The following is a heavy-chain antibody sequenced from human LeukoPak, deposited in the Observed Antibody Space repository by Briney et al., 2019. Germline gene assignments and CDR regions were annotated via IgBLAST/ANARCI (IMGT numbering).Heavy chain of an antibody. D-gene: IGHD6-19*01. CDR1: GFTFSRNW. CDR2: INSDGSTT. J-gene: IGHJ4*02. V-gene: IGHV3-74*01. CDR3: ARGMDGSCWDYFNY. Sequence: SGGSLRLSCAASGFTFSRNWTPWARQAPGKGLVWVSRINSDGSTTSYADSVKGRFTISRDNAKITLFLQMDSLRAEDTAVYYYARGMDGSCWDYFNYWGQGTLVTVSS.